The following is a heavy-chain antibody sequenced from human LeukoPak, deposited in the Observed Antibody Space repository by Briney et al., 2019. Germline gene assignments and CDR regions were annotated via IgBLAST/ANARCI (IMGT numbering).Heavy chain of an antibody. CDR2: IYYSGST. Sequence: SETLSLTCTVSGGSISSNYWSWIRQSPGKGLEWIGYIYYSGSTNYNPSLKSRVTISVDTSKNQFSLKLTSVTAADTAVYYCGRGYGPNSSGWDSWGQGTLVTVSS. J-gene: IGHJ4*02. D-gene: IGHD6-19*01. CDR1: GGSISSNY. CDR3: GRGYGPNSSGWDS. V-gene: IGHV4-59*01.